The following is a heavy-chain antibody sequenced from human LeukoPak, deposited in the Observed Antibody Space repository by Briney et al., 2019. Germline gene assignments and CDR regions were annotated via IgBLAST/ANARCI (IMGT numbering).Heavy chain of an antibody. CDR1: GGSFSGYY. V-gene: IGHV4-34*01. CDR3: ARALDEGDAFDI. J-gene: IGHJ3*02. CDR2: INHSGST. Sequence: SETLSLTCAVYGGSFSGYYWSWIRQPPGKGLEWIGEINHSGSTNYNPSLKSRVTISVDTSKNQFSLKLSSVTAADTAVYYCARALDEGDAFDIWGQGTIVTVSS.